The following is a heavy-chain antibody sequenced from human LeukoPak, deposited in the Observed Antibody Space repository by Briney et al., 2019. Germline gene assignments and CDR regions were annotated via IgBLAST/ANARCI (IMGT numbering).Heavy chain of an antibody. CDR1: GGSFSGYY. D-gene: IGHD3-3*01. V-gene: IGHV4-34*01. Sequence: SETLSLTCAVYGGSFSGYYWSWIRQPPGKGLEWIGEINHSGSTNYNPSLKSRVTISVDTSKNQFSLKLSSVTAADTAVYYRARGLVRFRSYYYGMDVWGQGTTVTVSS. CDR3: ARGLVRFRSYYYGMDV. CDR2: INHSGST. J-gene: IGHJ6*02.